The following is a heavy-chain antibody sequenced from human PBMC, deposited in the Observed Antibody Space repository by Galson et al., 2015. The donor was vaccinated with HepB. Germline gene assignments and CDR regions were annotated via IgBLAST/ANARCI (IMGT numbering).Heavy chain of an antibody. CDR3: ARDSRLELQLNNYYSYGMGV. D-gene: IGHD1-7*01. J-gene: IGHJ6*02. V-gene: IGHV1-18*01. CDR2: VSGYDGSA. Sequence: SVKVSCKASEFDFNKYGLSWVRQAPGQGLEWMGWVSGYDGSANYAPKFQGRVTMTTQTSTGTTFMDMRSLRSGDTAVYFCARDSRLELQLNNYYSYGMGVWGQGTAVVVS. CDR1: EFDFNKYG.